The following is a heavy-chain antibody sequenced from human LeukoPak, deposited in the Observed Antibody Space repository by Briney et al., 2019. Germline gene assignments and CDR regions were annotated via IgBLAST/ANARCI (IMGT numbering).Heavy chain of an antibody. CDR1: GFTFRDYW. CDR2: VKQEGTEK. Sequence: GGSLRLSCAASGFTFRDYWMTWVRQAPGKGLEWVANVKQEGTEKFYVDSVKRRFTISRDNGKNSLYLQMNSLRIEDTAIYYCARAGGTSWADYWGQGTLVTVSS. D-gene: IGHD6-13*01. J-gene: IGHJ4*02. CDR3: ARAGGTSWADY. V-gene: IGHV3-7*01.